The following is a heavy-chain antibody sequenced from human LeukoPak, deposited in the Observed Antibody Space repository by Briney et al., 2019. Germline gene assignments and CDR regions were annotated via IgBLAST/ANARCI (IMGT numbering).Heavy chain of an antibody. CDR3: VKDYGTNPLDY. CDR2: ISSSSSTI. V-gene: IGHV3-48*01. J-gene: IGHJ4*02. Sequence: PGGSLRLSCAASGFTFSSYSMNWVRQAPGKGLEWVSYISSSSSTIYYADSVKGRFTISRDNAKNSLYLQMNSLRAEDTAVYYCVKDYGTNPLDYWGQGTLVTVSS. D-gene: IGHD2-8*01. CDR1: GFTFSSYS.